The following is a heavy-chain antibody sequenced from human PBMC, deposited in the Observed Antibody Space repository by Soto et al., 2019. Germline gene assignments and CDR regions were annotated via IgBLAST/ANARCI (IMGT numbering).Heavy chain of an antibody. CDR2: IYYSGST. CDR1: GGSISSYY. V-gene: IGHV4-59*08. J-gene: IGHJ6*03. Sequence: SETLSLTCTVSGGSISSYYWSWIRQPPGKGLEWIGYIYYSGSTNYNPSLKSRVTISVDTSKNQFSLKLSSVTAADTAVYYCARHRSRDCSSTSCYASHYMDVWGKGTTVTVSS. CDR3: ARHRSRDCSSTSCYASHYMDV. D-gene: IGHD2-2*01.